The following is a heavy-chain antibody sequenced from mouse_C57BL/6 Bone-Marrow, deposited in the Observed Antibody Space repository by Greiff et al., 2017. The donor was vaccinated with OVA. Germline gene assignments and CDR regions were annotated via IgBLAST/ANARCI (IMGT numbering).Heavy chain of an antibody. CDR2: ISYDGSN. J-gene: IGHJ3*01. CDR3: ARDSDQFAY. V-gene: IGHV3-6*01. CDR1: GYSITSGYY. Sequence: ESGPGLVKPSQFLSLTCSVTGYSITSGYYWNWIRQFPGNKLEWMGYISYDGSNNYNPSLKNRISITRDTSKNQFFLKLQSVTTEDTATYYCARDSDQFAYWGQGTLVTVSA.